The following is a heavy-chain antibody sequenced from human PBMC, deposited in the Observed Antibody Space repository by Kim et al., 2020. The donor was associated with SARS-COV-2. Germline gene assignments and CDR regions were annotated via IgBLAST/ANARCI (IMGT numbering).Heavy chain of an antibody. Sequence: SETLSLTCDVSGASITKYYWTWIRQPPGKGLEWIAYISNSATIKYNSSLESRVTMSLDTSKNQLSLSLTSVTAADTAIYYCGRRGHGCGWGHLDSWGQGTLVIVS. CDR3: GRRGHGCGWGHLDS. J-gene: IGHJ4*02. CDR2: ISNSATI. V-gene: IGHV4-59*08. D-gene: IGHD6-19*01. CDR1: GASITKYY.